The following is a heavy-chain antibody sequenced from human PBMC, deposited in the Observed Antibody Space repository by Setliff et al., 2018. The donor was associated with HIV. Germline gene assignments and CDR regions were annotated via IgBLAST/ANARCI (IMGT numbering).Heavy chain of an antibody. D-gene: IGHD1-1*01. CDR2: ISSSGSTI. J-gene: IGHJ6*03. CDR3: ARNPQPTGTPDYYYYYYMDV. CDR1: GFTFTNYY. V-gene: IGHV3-11*04. Sequence: GGSLRLSCAASGFTFTNYYMSWIRQAPGKGLEWVSYISSSGSTIYYADSVKGRFTISRDNARNSLYLQMNSLRAEDTAVYYCARNPQPTGTPDYYYYYYMDVWGKGTTVTVSS.